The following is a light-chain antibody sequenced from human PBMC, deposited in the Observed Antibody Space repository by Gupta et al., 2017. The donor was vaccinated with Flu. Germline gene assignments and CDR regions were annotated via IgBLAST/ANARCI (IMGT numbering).Light chain of an antibody. V-gene: IGKV1-39*01. J-gene: IGKJ4*01. CDR3: QQRYSIPLT. CDR2: DAS. CDR1: QKISSY. Sequence: DIQMTQSPSSLSSSVGDRVTITCRATQKISSYLKWYQQKPGKAPKILISDASSRQTGVPSRFSGSGSSTDFTLTIRRRQPEDFATYYCQQRYSIPLTFGRGTKVEI.